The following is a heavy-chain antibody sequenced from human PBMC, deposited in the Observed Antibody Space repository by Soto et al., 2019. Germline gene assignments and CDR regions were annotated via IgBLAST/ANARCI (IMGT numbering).Heavy chain of an antibody. CDR1: GFTFSSYS. Sequence: WRSLRLSCAASGFTFSSYSMNWVRQAPGKGLEWVSYISSSSSTIYYADSVKGRFTISRDNAKNSLYLQMNSLRDEDTAVYYCARVGLGEMATLHYGMDVWGQGTTVTVSS. CDR2: ISSSSSTI. CDR3: ARVGLGEMATLHYGMDV. D-gene: IGHD5-12*01. J-gene: IGHJ6*02. V-gene: IGHV3-48*02.